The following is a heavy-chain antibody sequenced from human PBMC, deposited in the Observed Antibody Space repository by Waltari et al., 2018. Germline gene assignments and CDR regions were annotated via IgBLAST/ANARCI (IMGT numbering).Heavy chain of an antibody. D-gene: IGHD2-15*01. V-gene: IGHV4-4*02. Sequence: QVQLQESVPGLVKPSGTLSLTCTVSGDSISHNFFWSWVRQSPGKGLEWIGQVHQSGRSNYNPSLESRVTVSMDTSKNQFSLRVTSVTAADTAIYYCASDRGRGLYLDSWGQGTLVTVSP. J-gene: IGHJ4*02. CDR1: GDSISHNFF. CDR2: VHQSGRS. CDR3: ASDRGRGLYLDS.